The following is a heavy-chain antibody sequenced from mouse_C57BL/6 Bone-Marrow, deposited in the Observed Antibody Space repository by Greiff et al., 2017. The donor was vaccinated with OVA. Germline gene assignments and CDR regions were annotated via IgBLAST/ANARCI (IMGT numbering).Heavy chain of an antibody. D-gene: IGHD4-1*01. CDR2: VLSGSGST. V-gene: IGHV1-9*01. J-gene: IGHJ3*01. CDR3: ARVTWDVGGFAY. CDR1: GYTFTGYW. Sequence: QVTLKASGAELMKPGASVKLSCKATGYTFTGYWIGWVKQRPGHGLEWIGEVLSGSGSTNYHEKFKGKATSTADTSSNTAYMQLSSLTTEDPAIYCCARVTWDVGGFAYWGQGTLVTVSA.